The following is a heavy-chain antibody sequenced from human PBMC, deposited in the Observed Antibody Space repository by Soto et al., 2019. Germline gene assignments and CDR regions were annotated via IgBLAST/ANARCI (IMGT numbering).Heavy chain of an antibody. CDR1: GGSISSGDYY. J-gene: IGHJ4*02. CDR3: ARGIYYDSSGFDY. Sequence: SETLSLSCTVSGGSISSGDYYGSWIRQPPGKGLEWIGYIYYSGSTYYNPSLKSRVTISVDTSKNQFSLKLSSVTAADTAVYYCARGIYYDSSGFDYWGQGTLVTVSS. D-gene: IGHD3-22*01. CDR2: IYYSGST. V-gene: IGHV4-30-4*01.